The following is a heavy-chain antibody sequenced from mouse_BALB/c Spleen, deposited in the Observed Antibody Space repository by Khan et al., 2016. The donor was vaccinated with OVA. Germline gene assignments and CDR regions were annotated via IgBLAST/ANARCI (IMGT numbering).Heavy chain of an antibody. CDR1: GFTFSTFA. J-gene: IGHJ3*01. Sequence: EVELVESGGGLVKPGGSLKLSCAASGFTFSTFAMSWVRQTPEKRLEWVATINSDGDYTYYQDNVTGRFTISRDNAKNTLYLQINSLRSEDTAMYYCARSPYGNFAYWGQGTLVTVSA. V-gene: IGHV5-9-3*01. CDR2: INSDGDYT. CDR3: ARSPYGNFAY. D-gene: IGHD2-1*01.